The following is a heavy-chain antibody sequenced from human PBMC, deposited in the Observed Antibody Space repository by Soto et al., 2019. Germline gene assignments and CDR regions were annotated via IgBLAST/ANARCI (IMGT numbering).Heavy chain of an antibody. V-gene: IGHV1-18*04. CDR3: ARGVGARCSSSTCYPDY. D-gene: IGHD2-2*01. CDR1: GYTFTSNG. CDR2: ISTYNGHT. J-gene: IGHJ4*02. Sequence: ASVKVSCKPPGYTFTSNGINWVRQAPGQGLEWMGWISTYNGHTNYAQKIQGRVTMTTDTSTSTAYMELRSLRSDDTAVYYCARGVGARCSSSTCYPDYWGQGTLVTVSS.